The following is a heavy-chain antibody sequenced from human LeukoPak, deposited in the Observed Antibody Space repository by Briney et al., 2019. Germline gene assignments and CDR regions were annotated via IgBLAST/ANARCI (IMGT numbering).Heavy chain of an antibody. V-gene: IGHV3-64D*06. D-gene: IGHD2-21*02. CDR2: ISKNGGNT. CDR3: VKDLSDRDVDY. Sequence: GGSLRLSCLGSGFTFSWYGMNWVRQAPGRGLEYVSAISKNGGNTYYVDSVKGRFTISRDNSKNTLYLQMNSLRVEDTAVYFCVKDLSDRDVDYWGQGTLVTVSS. CDR1: GFTFSWYG. J-gene: IGHJ4*02.